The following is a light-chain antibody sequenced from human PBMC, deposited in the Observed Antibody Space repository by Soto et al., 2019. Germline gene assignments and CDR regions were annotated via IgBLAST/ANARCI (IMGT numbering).Light chain of an antibody. J-gene: IGLJ2*01. CDR2: DVS. CDR1: SSDVGGYNY. Sequence: QSALTQPISVSGSPGQSITISCTGTSSDVGGYNYVSWYQQHPGKAPKLMIYDVSNRPSGVSNRFSASKSGNTASLTISGLQAEDEGDYYCSSYTSSSTPVFGGGTKLTVL. V-gene: IGLV2-14*01. CDR3: SSYTSSSTPV.